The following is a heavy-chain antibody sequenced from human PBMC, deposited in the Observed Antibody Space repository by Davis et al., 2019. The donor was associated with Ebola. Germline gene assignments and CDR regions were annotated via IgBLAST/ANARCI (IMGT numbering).Heavy chain of an antibody. V-gene: IGHV4-59*08. CDR2: IYYSGST. CDR3: ARHGLLYYYGMDV. J-gene: IGHJ6*02. D-gene: IGHD1-26*01. Sequence: SETLSLTCTVSGGSISSYYWSWIRQPPGKGLEWIGYIYYSGSTNYNPSLKSRVTISVDTSKNQFSLKLSSVTAADTAVYYCARHGLLYYYGMDVWGQGTTVTVSS. CDR1: GGSISSYY.